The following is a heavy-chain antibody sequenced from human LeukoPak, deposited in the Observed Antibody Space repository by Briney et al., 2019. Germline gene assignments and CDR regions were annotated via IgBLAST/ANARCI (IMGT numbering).Heavy chain of an antibody. J-gene: IGHJ1*01. Sequence: ASVRVSRKASGYTFTGYYMHWVRQAPGQGLEWMGWINPNSGGTNYAQKFQGRVTMTRDTSISTAYMELSRLRSDDTAVYYCARSPPITMTPPQHWGQGTLVTVSS. CDR1: GYTFTGYY. CDR2: INPNSGGT. V-gene: IGHV1-2*02. D-gene: IGHD3-22*01. CDR3: ARSPPITMTPPQH.